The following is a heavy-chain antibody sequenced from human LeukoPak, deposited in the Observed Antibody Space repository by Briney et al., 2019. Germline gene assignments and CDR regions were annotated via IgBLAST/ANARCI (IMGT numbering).Heavy chain of an antibody. Sequence: GASVKVSCKASGYTFTSYDINWVRQAPGQGLEWMGWMNPNSGNTGYAQKFQGRVTITRNTSISTAYMELSSLRSEDTAVYYCARGERYFDWLPNYYYYYMDVWGKGTTVTVSS. CDR3: ARGERYFDWLPNYYYYYMDV. V-gene: IGHV1-8*03. CDR1: GYTFTSYD. J-gene: IGHJ6*03. D-gene: IGHD3-9*01. CDR2: MNPNSGNT.